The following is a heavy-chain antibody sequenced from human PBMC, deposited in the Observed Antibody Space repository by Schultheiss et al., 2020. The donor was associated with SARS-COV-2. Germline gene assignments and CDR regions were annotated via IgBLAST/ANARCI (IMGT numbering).Heavy chain of an antibody. V-gene: IGHV3-30*19. Sequence: GESLKISCAASGFTFSSFGMHWVRQAAGKGLEWVAVISHDGSNKYYADSVKGRFTISRDNSKNTLYLQMNSLRAEDTAVYYCAKDYYCSSTSCVDESAYYYGMDVWGQGTTVTVSS. D-gene: IGHD2-2*01. J-gene: IGHJ6*02. CDR3: AKDYYCSSTSCVDESAYYYGMDV. CDR2: ISHDGSNK. CDR1: GFTFSSFG.